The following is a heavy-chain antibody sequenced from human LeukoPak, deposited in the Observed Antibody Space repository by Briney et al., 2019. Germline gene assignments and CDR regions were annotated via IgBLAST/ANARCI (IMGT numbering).Heavy chain of an antibody. D-gene: IGHD6-19*01. CDR1: GYTVTSYY. V-gene: IGHV1-46*01. CDR3: ARVFAVADDY. CDR2: INPSGGST. J-gene: IGHJ4*02. Sequence: ASVKVSCKASGYTVTSYYMHWVREAAGQGLEWMGIINPSGGSTSYAQKFQGRVTMTRDTSTSTVYMELSSLRSEDTAVYYCARVFAVADDYWGQGTLVTVSS.